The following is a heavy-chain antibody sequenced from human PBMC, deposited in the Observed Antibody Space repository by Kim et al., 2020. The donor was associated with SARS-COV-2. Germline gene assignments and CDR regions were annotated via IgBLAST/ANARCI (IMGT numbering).Heavy chain of an antibody. CDR3: ARDRGDGYNYAFDI. D-gene: IGHD5-12*01. V-gene: IGHV3-11*06. J-gene: IGHJ3*02. Sequence: ADSVKGRFTISRDNAKNSLYLQMNSLRAEDTAVYYCARDRGDGYNYAFDIWGQGTMVTVSS.